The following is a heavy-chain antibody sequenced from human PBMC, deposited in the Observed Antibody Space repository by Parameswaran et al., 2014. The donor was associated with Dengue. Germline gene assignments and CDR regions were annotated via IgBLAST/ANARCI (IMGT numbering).Heavy chain of an antibody. D-gene: IGHD2-2*01. CDR3: ARDQIVVVPAAIHNYYYYYGMDV. CDR1: GYTSLAML. V-gene: IGHV1-3*01. J-gene: IGHJ6*02. Sequence: PGASVKVSCKASGYTSLAMLCIGCARPPDKGLSGWDGSTLAMVTQNNSQKFQGRVTITRDTSASTAYMELSSLRSEDTAVYYCARDQIVVVPAAIHNYYYYYGMDVWGQGTTVTVSS. CDR2: STLAMVT.